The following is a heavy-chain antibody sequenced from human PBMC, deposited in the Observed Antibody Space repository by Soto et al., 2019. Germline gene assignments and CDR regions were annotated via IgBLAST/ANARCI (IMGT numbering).Heavy chain of an antibody. J-gene: IGHJ4*02. CDR2: INPNSGGT. D-gene: IGHD6-6*01. CDR3: AREGRYSSSTPGAALGY. Sequence: GASVKVSCKASGYTFTGYYMHWVRQAPGQGLEWMGWINPNSGGTNYAQKFQGRVTMTRDTSISTAYMELSRLRSDDTAVYYCAREGRYSSSTPGAALGYWGQGTLVTVSS. V-gene: IGHV1-2*02. CDR1: GYTFTGYY.